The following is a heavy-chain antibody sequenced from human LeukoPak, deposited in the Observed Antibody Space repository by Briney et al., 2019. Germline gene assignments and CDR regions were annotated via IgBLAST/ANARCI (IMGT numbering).Heavy chain of an antibody. V-gene: IGHV3-21*01. D-gene: IGHD6-6*01. CDR1: GFTFSSYS. CDR2: ISSSSSYI. Sequence: GGSLRLSCAASGFTFSSYSMNWVRQAPGKGLEWVSSISSSSSYIYYADSVKGRFTISRDNAKNSLYLQMNSLRAEDTAVYYRARVGSGSSSYGYYYMDVWGKGTTVTVPS. J-gene: IGHJ6*03. CDR3: ARVGSGSSSYGYYYMDV.